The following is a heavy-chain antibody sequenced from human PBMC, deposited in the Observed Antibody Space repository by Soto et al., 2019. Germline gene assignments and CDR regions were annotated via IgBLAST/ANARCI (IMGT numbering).Heavy chain of an antibody. J-gene: IGHJ6*02. D-gene: IGHD6-13*01. Sequence: GGSVKVCFKASGYPFTSYAMHWVRQAPGQRLEWMGWINAGNGNTKYSQKFQGRVTITRDTSASTAYMELSSLRSEDTAVYYCVTNRAAAGNILSRNYYYGMDVWGQGTTVTVSS. CDR3: VTNRAAAGNILSRNYYYGMDV. V-gene: IGHV1-3*01. CDR2: INAGNGNT. CDR1: GYPFTSYA.